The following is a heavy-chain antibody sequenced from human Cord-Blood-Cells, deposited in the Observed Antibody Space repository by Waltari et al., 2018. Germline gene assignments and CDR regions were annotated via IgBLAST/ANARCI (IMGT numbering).Heavy chain of an antibody. V-gene: IGHV1-2*04. CDR1: GYTFTGYY. Sequence: QVQLVQSGAEVKKPAASVKVSCKASGYTFTGYYMHWVRQAPGQGLEWMGWINPNSGGTNYAQKFQGWVTMTRDTSISTAYMELSRLRSDDTAVYYCARSYDILTGYFDYWGQGTLVTVSS. J-gene: IGHJ4*02. D-gene: IGHD3-9*01. CDR3: ARSYDILTGYFDY. CDR2: INPNSGGT.